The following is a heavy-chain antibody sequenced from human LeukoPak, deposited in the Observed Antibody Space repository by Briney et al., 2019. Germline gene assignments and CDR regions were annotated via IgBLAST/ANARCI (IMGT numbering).Heavy chain of an antibody. CDR3: ARGDNTGFDY. D-gene: IGHD2-8*02. Sequence: ASVKVSCKASGYTFTGCYMHWVRQAPGQGLEWMRRINPNSGGTNYAQKFQGRVTMTRDTSISTAYMELSWLRSDDTAVYYCARGDNTGFDYWGQGTLVTVSS. CDR2: INPNSGGT. J-gene: IGHJ4*02. CDR1: GYTFTGCY. V-gene: IGHV1-2*06.